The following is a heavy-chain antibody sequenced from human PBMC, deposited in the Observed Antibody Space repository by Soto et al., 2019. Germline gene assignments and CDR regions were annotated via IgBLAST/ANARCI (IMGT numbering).Heavy chain of an antibody. V-gene: IGHV3-23*01. J-gene: IGHJ4*02. CDR1: GFRFSSKA. CDR2: ISGSGSST. D-gene: IGHD6-6*01. CDR3: AKENGFQFVNFGASSFDY. Sequence: EVQLLESGGGLVQPGGSLRLSCAASGFRFSSKAMSWVRQAPGKGLEWVSIISGSGSSTYYTDSLKGRFTISRDNSKNMVYLEMNYLRAEDTAVYYCAKENGFQFVNFGASSFDYWGQGSLVSVSS.